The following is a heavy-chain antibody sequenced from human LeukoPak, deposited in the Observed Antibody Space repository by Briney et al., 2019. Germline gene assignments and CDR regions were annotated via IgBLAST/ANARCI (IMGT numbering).Heavy chain of an antibody. CDR3: ARGGALTSFDS. J-gene: IGHJ4*02. D-gene: IGHD1-26*01. CDR1: GFSFSSYG. CDR2: ISAYNGKT. Sequence: ASVRVSCKASGFSFSSYGFSWVRQAPGQGLEWMGWISAYNGKTNNAQKFQGRVTMTTDTSTTTVYMDLRSLRSDDTAVYFCARGGALTSFDSWGQGTLITVSS. V-gene: IGHV1-18*01.